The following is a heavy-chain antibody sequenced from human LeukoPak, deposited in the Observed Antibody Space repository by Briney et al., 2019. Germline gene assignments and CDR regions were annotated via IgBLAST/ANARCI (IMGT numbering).Heavy chain of an antibody. CDR3: ARGGYGDYLVDP. V-gene: IGHV1-8*03. CDR1: GYTFTSYD. D-gene: IGHD4-17*01. CDR2: MNPNSGNT. Sequence: ASVKVSCKASGYTFTSYDINWVRQATVQGLEWMGWMNPNSGNTGYAQKFQGRVTITRNTSISTAYMELSSLRSEDTAVYYCARGGYGDYLVDPWGQGTLVTVSS. J-gene: IGHJ5*02.